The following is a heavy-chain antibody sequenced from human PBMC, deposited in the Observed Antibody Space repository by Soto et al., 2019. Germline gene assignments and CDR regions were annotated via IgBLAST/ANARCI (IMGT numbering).Heavy chain of an antibody. Sequence: LRLSCAASGFTVSSNYMSWVRQAPGKGLEWVSVIYSGGSTYYADSVKGRFTISRDNSKNTLYLQMNSLRAEDTAVYYCAREMVRGVIRPYYYYGMDVWGQGTTVTVSS. J-gene: IGHJ6*02. CDR2: IYSGGST. CDR3: AREMVRGVIRPYYYYGMDV. CDR1: GFTVSSNY. V-gene: IGHV3-53*01. D-gene: IGHD3-10*01.